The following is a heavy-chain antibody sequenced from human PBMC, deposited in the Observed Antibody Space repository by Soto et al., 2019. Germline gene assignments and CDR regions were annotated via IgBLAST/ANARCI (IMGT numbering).Heavy chain of an antibody. J-gene: IGHJ5*02. CDR1: GGSISSGGYY. D-gene: IGHD1-1*01. V-gene: IGHV4-31*03. Sequence: SETLSLTCTVSGGSISSGGYYWSWIRQHPGKGLEWIGYIYYSGSTYYNPSLKSRVTISVDTSKNQFSLKLSSVTAADTAVYYFARDRASRKWAPKVHNWFDPWGQGTLVTVSS. CDR2: IYYSGST. CDR3: ARDRASRKWAPKVHNWFDP.